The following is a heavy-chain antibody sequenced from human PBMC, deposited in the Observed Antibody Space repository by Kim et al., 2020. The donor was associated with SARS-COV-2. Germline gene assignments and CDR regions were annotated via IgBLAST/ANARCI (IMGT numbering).Heavy chain of an antibody. D-gene: IGHD2-8*01. Sequence: GGSLRLSCAASGFTFSSYWMSWVRQAPGKGLEWVANIKQDGSEKYYVDSVKGRFTISRDNAKNSLYLQMNSLRAEDTAVYYCAREMGVVLMVYAGEWFDPWGQGTLVTVSS. CDR2: IKQDGSEK. V-gene: IGHV3-7*01. CDR3: AREMGVVLMVYAGEWFDP. CDR1: GFTFSSYW. J-gene: IGHJ5*02.